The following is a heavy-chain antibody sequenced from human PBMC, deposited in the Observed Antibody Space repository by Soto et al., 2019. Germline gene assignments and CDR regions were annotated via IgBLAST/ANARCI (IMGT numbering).Heavy chain of an antibody. CDR1: GFTFSSYS. CDR3: ARGLLPGATRGLNY. V-gene: IGHV3-33*01. CDR2: IWYDGSNK. Sequence: QVQLVESGGGVVQPGRSLRLSCAASGFTFSSYSMHWVRQAPGKGLEWVAVIWYDGSNKYYADSVKGRFTISRDNSKNPLYLQMTSLRAGDTAVYSWARGLLPGATRGLNYWGQGTLVTVSS. D-gene: IGHD7-27*01. J-gene: IGHJ4*02.